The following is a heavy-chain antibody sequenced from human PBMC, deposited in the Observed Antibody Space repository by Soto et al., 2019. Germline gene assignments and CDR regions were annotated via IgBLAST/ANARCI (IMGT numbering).Heavy chain of an antibody. CDR2: ISSYNGNT. J-gene: IGHJ5*02. CDR3: ARGPRYCSTTTCFSGVTWFDP. V-gene: IGHV1-18*03. CDR1: GYTFTSYG. Sequence: QVQLVQSGAEVKKPGASVKVSCKASGYTFTSYGISWVRQAPGQGLEWMGWISSYNGNTNYAQKVQGRVTLTTDTSTSTTYMELRSLRSDDMAVYYCARGPRYCSTTTCFSGVTWFDPWGQGTLVTVSS. D-gene: IGHD2-2*01.